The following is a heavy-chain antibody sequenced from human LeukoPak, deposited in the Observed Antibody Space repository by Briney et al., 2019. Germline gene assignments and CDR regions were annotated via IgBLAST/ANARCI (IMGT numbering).Heavy chain of an antibody. CDR2: TYYRSKWYN. Sequence: SQTLSLTCAISGDSVSSNSATWNCISQSPSRGLEWLGRTYYRSKWYNDYAVYVKSRITLNPDTSKNQFSLQLNSVTHVDTAVYYCARGDESGTTGPYENWFDTWGQGTLVPVSS. CDR3: ARGDESGTTGPYENWFDT. CDR1: GDSVSSNSAT. J-gene: IGHJ5*02. D-gene: IGHD1-7*01. V-gene: IGHV6-1*01.